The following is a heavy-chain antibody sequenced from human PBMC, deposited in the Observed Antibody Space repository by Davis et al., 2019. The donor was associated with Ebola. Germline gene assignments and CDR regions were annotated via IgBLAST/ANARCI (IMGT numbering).Heavy chain of an antibody. J-gene: IGHJ6*02. CDR1: GYTFTSYG. D-gene: IGHD6-13*01. CDR2: ISAYNGNT. V-gene: IGHV1-18*01. CDR3: ARDWQQLVPTYYYYYGMDV. Sequence: ASVKVSCKASGYTFTSYGISWVRQAPGQGLEWMGWISAYNGNTNFAQKLQGRVTMTTDTSTSTAYMELRSLRSDDTAVYYCARDWQQLVPTYYYYYGMDVWGQGTTVTVSS.